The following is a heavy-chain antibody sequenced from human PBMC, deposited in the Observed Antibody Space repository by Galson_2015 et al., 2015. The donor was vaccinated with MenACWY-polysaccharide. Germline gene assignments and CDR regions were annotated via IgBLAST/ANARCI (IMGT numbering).Heavy chain of an antibody. CDR3: ARGSNIWKYLDY. J-gene: IGHJ4*02. CDR1: GVTLSNYG. CDR2: ISDRVDST. Sequence: SLRLSCAGSGVTLSNYGMSWVRQAPGKGLEWVSVISDRVDSTHYADSAKGRFTVSRDTSRNTLYQQMNSLRGDDTAVYFCARGSNIWKYLDYWGQGALVTVSS. V-gene: IGHV3-23*01. D-gene: IGHD2/OR15-2a*01.